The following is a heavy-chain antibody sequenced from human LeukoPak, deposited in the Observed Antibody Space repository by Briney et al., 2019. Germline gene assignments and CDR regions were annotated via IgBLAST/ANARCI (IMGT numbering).Heavy chain of an antibody. CDR2: IFPSGGEI. J-gene: IGHJ5*02. Sequence: GGSLRLSCAASGFTFSTFAMIWVRQPPGKGLEWVSSIFPSGGEIHYADSVRGRFTISRDNSKNTLYLQMNSLGAEDTAVYYCARGRGYSQSNWVDPWGQGTMVTVSA. V-gene: IGHV3-23*01. CDR3: ARGRGYSQSNWVDP. D-gene: IGHD5-18*01. CDR1: GFTFSTFA.